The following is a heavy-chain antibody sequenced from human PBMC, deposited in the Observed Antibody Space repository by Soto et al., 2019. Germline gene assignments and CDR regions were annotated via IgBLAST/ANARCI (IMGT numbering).Heavy chain of an antibody. D-gene: IGHD5-18*01. Sequence: SETRSLTCTVSGGSISSEGYYWSWFRQLPGKGLEWIGDIYYSGTTYHNPSLRSRLTISGDASKNQFSLKLSSVTAADTALYYCARGRGYSYGPYYFDYWGQGTLVTVSS. J-gene: IGHJ4*02. CDR3: ARGRGYSYGPYYFDY. CDR2: IYYSGTT. V-gene: IGHV4-31*03. CDR1: GGSISSEGYY.